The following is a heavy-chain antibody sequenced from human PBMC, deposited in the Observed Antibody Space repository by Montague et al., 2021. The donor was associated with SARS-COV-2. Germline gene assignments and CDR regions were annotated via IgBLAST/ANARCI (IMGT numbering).Heavy chain of an antibody. CDR3: ARDQNSGMDV. CDR1: GFTFSNYA. Sequence: SLRLSCAASGFTFSNYAMRWVRQAPGKGLEWVADISNSGSKQRYXDSVKGRFTISRDNSKNTLYLQMNSLRGEDTAVYYCARDQNSGMDVWGQGTTVTVSS. J-gene: IGHJ6*02. CDR2: ISNSGSKQ. V-gene: IGHV3-23*01.